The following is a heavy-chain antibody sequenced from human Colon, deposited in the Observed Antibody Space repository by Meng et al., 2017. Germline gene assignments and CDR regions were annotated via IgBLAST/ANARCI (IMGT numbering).Heavy chain of an antibody. CDR2: IFHSGST. Sequence: GSLRLSCIVSGYSIGSEYSWGWIRQSPGKGLEWIGSIFHSGSTYFNPSLKSRVTMSLDTSENQFSPRLSSVTAADSAVYYCARTRYSNTNGLYEFGSWGQGALVTVSS. J-gene: IGHJ4*02. D-gene: IGHD2-8*01. CDR3: ARTRYSNTNGLYEFGS. CDR1: GYSIGSEYS. V-gene: IGHV4-38-2*02.